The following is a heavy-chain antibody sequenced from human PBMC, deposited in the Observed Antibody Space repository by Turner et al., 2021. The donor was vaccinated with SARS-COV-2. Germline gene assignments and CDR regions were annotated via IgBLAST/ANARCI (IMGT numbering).Heavy chain of an antibody. Sequence: EVQLAESGGGLVQPGGSLRLSCAASGFTLNNHWMNWVRQNPGKGLEWVAIIKRDGSKTLYVDSVKGRFTISRDNAKNSLYLQMNSLRAEDTAIYYCAKSSGWVADYWGQGTLVTVSS. V-gene: IGHV3-7*01. CDR3: AKSSGWVADY. CDR1: GFTLNNHW. J-gene: IGHJ4*02. D-gene: IGHD6-19*01. CDR2: IKRDGSKT.